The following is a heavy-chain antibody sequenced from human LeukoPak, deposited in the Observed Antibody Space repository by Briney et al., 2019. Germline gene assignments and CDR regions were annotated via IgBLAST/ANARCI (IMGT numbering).Heavy chain of an antibody. CDR1: GFTFSSYG. CDR2: IWYDGSNK. D-gene: IGHD3-22*01. Sequence: GGSLRLSCAASGFTFSSYGMHWVRQAPGKGLEWVAVIWYDGSNKYYADSVKGRFTISRDNSKNTLYLQMSSLRAEDTAVYYCARDRLRHYDSSGFYGMDVWGQGTTVTVSS. J-gene: IGHJ6*02. V-gene: IGHV3-33*01. CDR3: ARDRLRHYDSSGFYGMDV.